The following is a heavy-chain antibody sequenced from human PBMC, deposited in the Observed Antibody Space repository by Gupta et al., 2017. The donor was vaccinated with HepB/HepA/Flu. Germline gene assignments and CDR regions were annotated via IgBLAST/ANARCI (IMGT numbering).Heavy chain of an antibody. CDR2: MNPNNGDT. CDR1: GYPFSSYD. V-gene: IGHV1-8*01. J-gene: IGHJ4*02. CDR3: ARGVGDRLTSFGVVVTRSIFDN. Sequence: QVQLVPSGAEVKKPGASVKVSCKASGYPFSSYDISWVRQAAGQGLEWMGWMNPNNGDTGYAQKFRGRVTMTRNSSIRTAYMELNSLISEDTAVYYCARGVGDRLTSFGVVVTRSIFDNWGQGTLVTVSS. D-gene: IGHD3-3*01.